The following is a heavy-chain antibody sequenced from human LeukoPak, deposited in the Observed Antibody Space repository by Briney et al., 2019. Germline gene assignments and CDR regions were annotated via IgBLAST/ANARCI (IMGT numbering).Heavy chain of an antibody. V-gene: IGHV3-23*01. D-gene: IGHD4-17*01. CDR3: TRDPNGDYIGAFEF. CDR2: ITSAGAP. Sequence: GGSLRLSCAASGFTFSNYAVMWVRQAPGQGLEWVSAITSAGAPRYADSVKGRFTISRDNSKNTLYLQMNSLRAEDTAQYFCTRDPNGDYIGAFEFWGQGTGVTVSS. J-gene: IGHJ3*01. CDR1: GFTFSNYA.